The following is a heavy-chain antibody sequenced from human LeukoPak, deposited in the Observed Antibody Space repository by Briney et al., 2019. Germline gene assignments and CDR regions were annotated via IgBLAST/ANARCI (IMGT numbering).Heavy chain of an antibody. CDR2: IYYSGST. CDR1: GGSISSSSYY. D-gene: IGHD6-13*01. CDR3: ARRGRAAALLYYYYYDMDV. V-gene: IGHV4-39*07. Sequence: SETQSLTCTVSGGSISSSSYYWGRIRQPPGKGLEWIGSIYYSGSTYYNPSLKSRVAISVDTSKTQFSLKLRSVTVSDTAVYYCARRGRAAALLYYYYYDMDVWGKGTTVTVSS. J-gene: IGHJ6*03.